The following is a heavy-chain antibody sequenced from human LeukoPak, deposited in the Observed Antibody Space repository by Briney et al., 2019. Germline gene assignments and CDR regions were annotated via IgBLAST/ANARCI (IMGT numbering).Heavy chain of an antibody. CDR3: AKSGGATFGGVIVDY. CDR2: ISSSGSTI. CDR1: GFTFSSYE. Sequence: GGSLRLSCAASGFTFSSYEMNWVRQAPGKGLEWVSYISSSGSTIYYADSVKGRFTISRDNAKNSLYLQMNSLRAEDTAVYYCAKSGGATFGGVIVDYWGQGILVTVSS. J-gene: IGHJ4*02. D-gene: IGHD3-16*02. V-gene: IGHV3-48*03.